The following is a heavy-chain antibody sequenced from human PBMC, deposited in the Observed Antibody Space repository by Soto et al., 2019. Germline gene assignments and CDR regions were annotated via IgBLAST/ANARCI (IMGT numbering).Heavy chain of an antibody. CDR1: GGSFSGYY. D-gene: IGHD6-13*01. CDR2: INHVGGT. J-gene: IGHJ4*02. CDR3: ARGQKGYSSSWYVD. V-gene: IGHV4-34*01. Sequence: QVQLQQGGAGLLKPSETLSLTCAVYGGSFSGYYWSWIRQPPGKGLEWIGEINHVGGTNYNPSLKSRLTISVDTSKNQFSLKVNSVTAADTAVYYCARGQKGYSSSWYVDWGQGTPVTVSS.